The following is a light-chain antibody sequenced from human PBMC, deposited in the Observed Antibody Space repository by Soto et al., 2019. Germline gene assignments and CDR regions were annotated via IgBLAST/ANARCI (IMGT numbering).Light chain of an antibody. J-gene: IGLJ2*01. CDR3: CSYRAGSTVV. V-gene: IGLV2-14*01. CDR2: EVF. Sequence: QSVLTQPASVSGSPGQSITISCTGTSSDVGGYNYVTWYQQHPGKVPKLMIYEVFRRPSGISNRFSGSKSGNTASLTISGLQAEDEADYYCCSYRAGSTVVFGGGTKLTVL. CDR1: SSDVGGYNY.